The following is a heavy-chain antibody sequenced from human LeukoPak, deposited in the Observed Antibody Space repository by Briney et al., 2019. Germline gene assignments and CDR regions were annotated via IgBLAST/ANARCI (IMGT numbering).Heavy chain of an antibody. Sequence: ASVKVSCKASGYTFTSYGISWVRQAPGQGLEWMGWISAYNGNTNYAQKLQGRVSMTTDTSTSTAYMELRSLRSDDTAVYYCARAVAGTLWGDYWGQGTLVTVSS. CDR3: ARAVAGTLWGDY. CDR2: ISAYNGNT. V-gene: IGHV1-18*01. D-gene: IGHD6-19*01. CDR1: GYTFTSYG. J-gene: IGHJ4*02.